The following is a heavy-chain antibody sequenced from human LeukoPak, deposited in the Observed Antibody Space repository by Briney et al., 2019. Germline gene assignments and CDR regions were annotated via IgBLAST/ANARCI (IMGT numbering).Heavy chain of an antibody. J-gene: IGHJ4*02. Sequence: PGGSLRLSCAASGFNFYYDWMSWVRQAPGKGLEWVSVIYSGGSTYYADSVKGRFTISRDNSKNTLYLQMNSLRAEDTAVYYCARTGSNFDYWGQGTLVTVSS. CDR3: ARTGSNFDY. D-gene: IGHD6-13*01. CDR1: GFNFYYDW. V-gene: IGHV3-53*01. CDR2: IYSGGST.